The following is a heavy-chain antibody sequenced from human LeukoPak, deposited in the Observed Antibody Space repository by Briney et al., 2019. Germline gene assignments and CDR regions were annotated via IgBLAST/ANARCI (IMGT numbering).Heavy chain of an antibody. Sequence: NPSETLSLTCTVSGGSISSSSYYWGWIRQPPGKGLEWIGSIYYSGSTYYNPSLKSRVTISVDTSKNQFSLKLRSVTAADTAVYYCVRDWEGFNFDIWGQGTMVTVSS. CDR1: GGSISSSSYY. V-gene: IGHV4-39*07. D-gene: IGHD1-26*01. CDR2: IYYSGST. J-gene: IGHJ3*02. CDR3: VRDWEGFNFDI.